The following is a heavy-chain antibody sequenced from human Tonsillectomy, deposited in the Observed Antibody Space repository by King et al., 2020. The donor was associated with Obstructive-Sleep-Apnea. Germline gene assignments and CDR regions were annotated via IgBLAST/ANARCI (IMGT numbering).Heavy chain of an antibody. V-gene: IGHV5-10-1*03. CDR1: GYSFTSYW. D-gene: IGHD5-12*01. Sequence: VQLVESGAEVKKPGESLRISCKGSGYSFTSYWITWVRQMPGKGLEWMGRIDLSDSYTNYSPSFQGQVTISADKSISTAYLQWSSPKASDTAMYYCARQGGYSVYYSMDVWGQGTTVTVSS. J-gene: IGHJ6*02. CDR2: IDLSDSYT. CDR3: ARQGGYSVYYSMDV.